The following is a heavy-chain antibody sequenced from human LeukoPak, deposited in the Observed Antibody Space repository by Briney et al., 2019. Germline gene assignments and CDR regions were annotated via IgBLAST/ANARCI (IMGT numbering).Heavy chain of an antibody. CDR3: ARDGRIAVAGTWFDP. V-gene: IGHV4-30-2*01. CDR2: VFHSGTT. J-gene: IGHJ5*02. CDR1: GGSISSGGYY. D-gene: IGHD6-19*01. Sequence: SETLSLTCTVSGGSISSGGYYWTWIRQPPGKGLEWIGYVFHSGTTYYNPSLKSRVTISVDGSKNQFSLKLSSVTAADTAVYYCARDGRIAVAGTWFDPWGQGTLVTVSS.